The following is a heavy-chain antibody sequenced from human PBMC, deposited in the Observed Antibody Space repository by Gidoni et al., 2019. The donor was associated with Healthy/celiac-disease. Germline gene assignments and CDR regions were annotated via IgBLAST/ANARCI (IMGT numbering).Heavy chain of an antibody. CDR3: ARDRYSSGFNYGMDV. CDR1: GGTFTRYA. CDR2: IIPIFGTA. J-gene: IGHJ6*02. D-gene: IGHD6-19*01. V-gene: IGHV1-69*01. Sequence: QVQLVQSGAEVKKPGSSVTVPCKASGGTFTRYAISWVRQAPGQGLEWMGGIIPIFGTANYAQKFQGRVTITADESTSTAYMELSSLRSEDTAVYYCARDRYSSGFNYGMDVWGQGTTVTVSS.